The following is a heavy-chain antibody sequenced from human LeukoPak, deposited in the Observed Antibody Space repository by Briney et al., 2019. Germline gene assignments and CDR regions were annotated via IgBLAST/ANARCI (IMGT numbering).Heavy chain of an antibody. V-gene: IGHV3-53*01. D-gene: IGHD6-13*01. Sequence: GGSLRLSCAVSGFIVSSNYMTWVRQAPGRGLEWVSSLYSGGNTYYAESVRGRFTVSRDKTKNTLYLQMNSLRAEDTAVYYCASHYSSSSFDYWGQGTLVTVSS. CDR2: LYSGGNT. J-gene: IGHJ4*02. CDR1: GFIVSSNY. CDR3: ASHYSSSSFDY.